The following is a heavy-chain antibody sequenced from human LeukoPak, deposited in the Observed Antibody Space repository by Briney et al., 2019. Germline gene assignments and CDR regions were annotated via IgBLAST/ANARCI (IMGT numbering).Heavy chain of an antibody. D-gene: IGHD4-17*01. V-gene: IGHV3-72*01. CDR2: TLNKVNSYIS. CDR3: TRGHDYGDHFDY. J-gene: IGHJ4*02. Sequence: QPGGSLRLSCVVSGFSFSDHYLDWVRQAPGKGLEWVGRTLNKVNSYISEYAASVKGRFAISRDDSKDSLFLQMDSLKTEDTAIYYCTRGHDYGDHFDYWGQGTLVTVSS. CDR1: GFSFSDHY.